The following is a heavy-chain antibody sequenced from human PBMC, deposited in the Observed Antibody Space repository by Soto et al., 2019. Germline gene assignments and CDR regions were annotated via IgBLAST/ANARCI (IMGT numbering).Heavy chain of an antibody. J-gene: IGHJ4*02. CDR3: ASGYPPYFDH. V-gene: IGHV3-48*02. CDR2: ISSGSATI. Sequence: EVQLVESGGGLVQPGGSLRLSCAASGFTFSTYSMNWVRQAPGKGLEWVSYISSGSATIYYADSVKGRFTISRDNAKNSLYLQMDSLRDEDTAVYYCASGYPPYFDHWGQGNLVTVSS. CDR1: GFTFSTYS. D-gene: IGHD2-2*03.